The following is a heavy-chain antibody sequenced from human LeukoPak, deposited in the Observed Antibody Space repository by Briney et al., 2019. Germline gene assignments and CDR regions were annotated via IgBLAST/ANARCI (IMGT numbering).Heavy chain of an antibody. CDR2: IRYDGSEK. J-gene: IGHJ3*02. Sequence: GGSLRLSCAASGFTFSSYGMHWVRQAPGKGLEWVAFIRYDGSEKYYADSVKGRFTISRDNSKNTLYLQMNSLRPEDTAVYYCAKNYGDYGAFDIWGQGTMVTVSS. CDR1: GFTFSSYG. V-gene: IGHV3-30*02. CDR3: AKNYGDYGAFDI. D-gene: IGHD4-17*01.